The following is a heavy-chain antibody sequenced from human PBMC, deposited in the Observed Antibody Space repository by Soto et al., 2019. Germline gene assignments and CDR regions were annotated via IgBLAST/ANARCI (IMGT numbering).Heavy chain of an antibody. D-gene: IGHD2-15*01. CDR2: IYYSGST. CDR3: ARLRMVVAARFDP. J-gene: IGHJ5*02. V-gene: IGHV4-61*01. CDR1: GGSVSSGNYF. Sequence: SETLSLTCTVYGGSVSSGNYFWSWIRQPPGKGLEWIGYIYYSGSTNYNPSLKSRVTISVDTSKNQFSLKLSSVTAADTAVYLCARLRMVVAARFDPWGHGTLVTVSS.